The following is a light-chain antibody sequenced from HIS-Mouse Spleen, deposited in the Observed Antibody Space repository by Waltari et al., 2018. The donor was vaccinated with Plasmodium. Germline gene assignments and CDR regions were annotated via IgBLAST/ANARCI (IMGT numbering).Light chain of an antibody. CDR3: YSTDSSGNHRV. CDR1: ALPKKY. Sequence: SYELTQPPSVSVSPGQTARITRCGGALPKKYPYWYQQKSGQAPVLVIYEDSKRPSGIPERFSGSSSGTMATLTISGAQVEDEADYYCYSTDSSGNHRVFGGGTKLTVL. V-gene: IGLV3-10*01. CDR2: EDS. J-gene: IGLJ3*02.